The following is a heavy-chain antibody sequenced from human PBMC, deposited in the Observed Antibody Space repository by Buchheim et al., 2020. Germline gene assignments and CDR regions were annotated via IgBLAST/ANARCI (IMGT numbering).Heavy chain of an antibody. CDR2: ISYEGSNK. CDR3: AREAGTMIVVAYLDY. Sequence: QVQLVESGGGVVQPGRSLRLSCAASGFTFSSYAMHWVRQAPGKGLEWVAVISYEGSNKYYADSVKGRFTIPRANSKNTLYLQINSLRADDTAVYYCAREAGTMIVVAYLDYWGQGTL. J-gene: IGHJ4*02. CDR1: GFTFSSYA. V-gene: IGHV3-30*04. D-gene: IGHD3-22*01.